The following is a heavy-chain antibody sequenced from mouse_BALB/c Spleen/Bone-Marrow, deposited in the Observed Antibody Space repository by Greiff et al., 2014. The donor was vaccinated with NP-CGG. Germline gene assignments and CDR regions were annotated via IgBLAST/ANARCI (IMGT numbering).Heavy chain of an antibody. CDR3: ARKENGYYSCYAMDY. J-gene: IGHJ4*01. CDR1: GFTFSSFG. V-gene: IGHV5-17*02. Sequence: EVKLTESGGGLVQPGGSRKLSCAASGFTFSSFGMHWVRQAPEKGLEWVAYITSGSSSIYYADTVKGRFTISRDNPKNTLFLHMPSLRSEDTAMYYCARKENGYYSCYAMDYWGEGTSVTVSS. CDR2: ITSGSSSI. D-gene: IGHD2-3*01.